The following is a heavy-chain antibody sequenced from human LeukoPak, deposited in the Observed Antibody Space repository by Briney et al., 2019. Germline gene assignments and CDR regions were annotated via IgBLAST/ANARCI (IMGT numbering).Heavy chain of an antibody. J-gene: IGHJ6*02. CDR2: MNPSSGTS. Sequence: AASVTVSCTASGYTFSNYDINWVRQATGQGLEWMGWMNPSSGTSGYAQKFQGRVTMTRNPSISTAYMELSSLRSEDTAVYYCARVRVVPAAIAIYYYYYGMDVWGQGTTVTVSS. V-gene: IGHV1-8*01. CDR3: ARVRVVPAAIAIYYYYYGMDV. CDR1: GYTFSNYD. D-gene: IGHD2-2*01.